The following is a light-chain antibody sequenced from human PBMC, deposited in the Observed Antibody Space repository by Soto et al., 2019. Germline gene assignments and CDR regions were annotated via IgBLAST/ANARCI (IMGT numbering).Light chain of an antibody. J-gene: IGLJ1*01. CDR1: SSDVGGYNF. V-gene: IGLV2-14*01. CDR2: EVS. CDR3: SSYASSTTHYV. Sequence: QSVLTQPASVSGSPGQSISISCTGTSSDVGGYNFVSWYQLHPGKAPRLMIYEVSNRPSGVSNRFSGSKSGSTAFLTISGLQAEDKADYYCSSYASSTTHYVFGTGTQLTVL.